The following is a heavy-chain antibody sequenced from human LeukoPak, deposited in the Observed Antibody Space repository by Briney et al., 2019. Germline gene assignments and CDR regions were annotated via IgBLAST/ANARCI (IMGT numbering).Heavy chain of an antibody. CDR1: GLTFSSYA. D-gene: IGHD6-13*01. Sequence: GGSLRLSCAASGLTFSSYAMSWVRQAPGKGLEWVSVISGSGTTTYYADSVKGQFTISRDNSKNTLYLQLNSLRVDDTAVYYCAKVAGQSSEYWGQGTLVTVSS. V-gene: IGHV3-23*01. J-gene: IGHJ4*02. CDR3: AKVAGQSSEY. CDR2: ISGSGTTT.